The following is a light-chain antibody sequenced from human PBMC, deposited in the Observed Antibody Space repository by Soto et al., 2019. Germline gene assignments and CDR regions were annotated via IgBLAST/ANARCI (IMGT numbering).Light chain of an antibody. J-gene: IGKJ4*01. CDR3: QPSNAN. Sequence: IQMTQAPSTLSASVGDRVTITCRASQSINNWLIWYQQKPGKAPKVLIYDASTLGRGVPSRFSGSGSGTEFSLTISILQPDDFATYYCQPSNANFGGGTKVDIK. CDR1: QSINNW. V-gene: IGKV1-5*01. CDR2: DAS.